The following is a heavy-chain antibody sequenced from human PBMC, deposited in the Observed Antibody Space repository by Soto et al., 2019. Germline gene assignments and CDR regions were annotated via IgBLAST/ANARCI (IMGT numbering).Heavy chain of an antibody. J-gene: IGHJ4*02. Sequence: SETLSLTCTVSGSSISPYYWSWIRQPPGKGLQWIGYIYYTGSTKYNPSLKSRVTLSLGTSRNQLSLKLSSVTAADTAVYYCTRVGGYYGDYPNFDYWGQGTMVTVYS. CDR3: TRVGGYYGDYPNFDY. CDR1: GSSISPYY. V-gene: IGHV4-59*01. CDR2: IYYTGST. D-gene: IGHD4-17*01.